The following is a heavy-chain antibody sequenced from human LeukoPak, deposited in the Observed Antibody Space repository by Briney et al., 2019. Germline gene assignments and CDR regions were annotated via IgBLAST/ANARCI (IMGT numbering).Heavy chain of an antibody. Sequence: ASVKVSCKASGYTFTSYGISWVRQAPGQGLEWMGWISAYNGNTNYAQKLQGRVTMTTDTSTSTAYMELRSLRSDDTAVYYCARDSRAYTAMEKGYFDYWGQGTLVTVSS. CDR2: ISAYNGNT. V-gene: IGHV1-18*01. CDR3: ARDSRAYTAMEKGYFDY. J-gene: IGHJ4*02. D-gene: IGHD5-18*01. CDR1: GYTFTSYG.